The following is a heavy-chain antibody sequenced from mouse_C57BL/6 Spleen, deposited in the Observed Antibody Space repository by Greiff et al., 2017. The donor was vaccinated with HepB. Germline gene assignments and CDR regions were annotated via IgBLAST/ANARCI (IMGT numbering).Heavy chain of an antibody. CDR1: GYTFTDYN. Sequence: EVQLQQSGPELVKPGASVKIPCKASGYTFTDYNMDWVKQSHGKSLEWIGDINPNNGGTIYNQKFKGKATLTVDKSSSTAYMELRSLTSEDTAVYYCARRIGGNYGGYYFDYWGQGTTLTVSS. D-gene: IGHD2-1*01. CDR3: ARRIGGNYGGYYFDY. J-gene: IGHJ2*01. V-gene: IGHV1-18*01. CDR2: INPNNGGT.